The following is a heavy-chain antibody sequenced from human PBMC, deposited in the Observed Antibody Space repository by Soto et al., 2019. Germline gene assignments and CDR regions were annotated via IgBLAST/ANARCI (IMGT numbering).Heavy chain of an antibody. J-gene: IGHJ6*02. CDR1: GGSISSYD. Sequence: SETLSLTCTVSGGSISSYDWSWIRQPPGKGLEWIGYIYYSGSTNYNPSLKSRVTISVDTSKNQFSLKLSSVTAADTAVYYCARASDTAMVWAYSWSRTNYGMDVWGQGTTVTVSS. CDR3: ARASDTAMVWAYSWSRTNYGMDV. D-gene: IGHD5-18*01. CDR2: IYYSGST. V-gene: IGHV4-59*01.